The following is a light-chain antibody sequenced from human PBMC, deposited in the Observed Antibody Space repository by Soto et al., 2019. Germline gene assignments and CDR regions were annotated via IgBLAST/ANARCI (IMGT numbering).Light chain of an antibody. J-gene: IGLJ2*01. V-gene: IGLV9-49*01. CDR3: GSNHGRGSNFLVV. CDR1: SGYSNYN. CDR2: VGTGGIVG. Sequence: QPVLTQSPSASASLGASVTLTCTLSSGYSNYNVDWYQQRPGKGPRFVMRVGTGGIVGSKGDGIPDRFSVLGSGLNRYLTIKNIQEEDESDDHCGSNHGRGSNFLVVFGGGTKLTVL.